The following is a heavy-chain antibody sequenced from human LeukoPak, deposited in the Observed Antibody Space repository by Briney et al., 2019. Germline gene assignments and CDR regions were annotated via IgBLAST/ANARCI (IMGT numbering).Heavy chain of an antibody. CDR1: GYTFTSYD. D-gene: IGHD3-10*01. CDR2: MNPNSGNT. J-gene: IGHJ4*02. V-gene: IGHV1-8*01. CDR3: ARIEFSRAVTFDY. Sequence: ASVKVSCKASGYTFTSYDINWVRQATGQGLEWMGWMNPNSGNTGYAQKFQGRVTMTRNTSISTAYMELSSLRSEDTAVYYCARIEFSRAVTFDYWGQGTLVTVSS.